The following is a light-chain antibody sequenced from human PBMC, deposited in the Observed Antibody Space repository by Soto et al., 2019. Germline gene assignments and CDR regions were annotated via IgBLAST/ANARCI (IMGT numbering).Light chain of an antibody. J-gene: IGKJ3*01. CDR3: QQYSASPRT. Sequence: EIVLTQSPGTLSLSPGGIATLSCRASRTVDGNYLAWYHQKPGQPPRLLIHSASTRAPGIPDRFSASGAGTDFTLTISRLEPEDSAVYYCQQYSASPRTFGPGTKVDI. CDR1: RTVDGNY. CDR2: SAS. V-gene: IGKV3-20*01.